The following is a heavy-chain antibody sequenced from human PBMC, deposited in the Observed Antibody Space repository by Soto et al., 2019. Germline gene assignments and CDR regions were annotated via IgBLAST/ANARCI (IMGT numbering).Heavy chain of an antibody. D-gene: IGHD6-19*01. CDR1: GFTFSNYA. J-gene: IGHJ4*02. V-gene: IGHV3-23*01. Sequence: EVQVLDSGGGLVQPGGSQRLSCAASGFTFSNYAMSWVRQAPGKGLEWVSTISATGSTLYADSVKGRFTISRDNSKNTEYLQMNFLRAEDTAVYYCAKVSNKWAVAQRGYFDYWCQGTLVTVSS. CDR3: AKVSNKWAVAQRGYFDY. CDR2: ISATGST.